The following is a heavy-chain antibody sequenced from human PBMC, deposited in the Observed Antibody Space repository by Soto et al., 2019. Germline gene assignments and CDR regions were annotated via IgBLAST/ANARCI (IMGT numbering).Heavy chain of an antibody. V-gene: IGHV4-61*08. CDR3: ARIPVDTYMINWFDP. CDR1: GGSVSSGDYY. J-gene: IGHJ5*02. Sequence: TSETLSLTCTVSGGSVSSGDYYWSWIRQLPGKGLEWIGYIYYSGSTNYNPSLKSRVSISLDTSKNQFSLRLTSVTAADTAVYYCARIPVDTYMINWFDPWGQGTLVTVSS. CDR2: IYYSGST. D-gene: IGHD5-18*01.